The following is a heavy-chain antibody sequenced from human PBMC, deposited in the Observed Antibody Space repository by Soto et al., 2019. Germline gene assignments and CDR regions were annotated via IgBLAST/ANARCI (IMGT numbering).Heavy chain of an antibody. CDR2: SSDSGATT. CDR3: GEEDSSRGTLEY. J-gene: IGHJ4*02. Sequence: PGGSLRLSCAASGFPFGENAMSWVRQAPGNELEWVSGSSDSGATTYYEGPGRGRFTTSRDQSKNTIYLQKKSLRAEDSASYYCGEEDSSRGTLEYWGQGALVTVSS. CDR1: GFPFGENA. D-gene: IGHD6-19*01. V-gene: IGHV3-23*01.